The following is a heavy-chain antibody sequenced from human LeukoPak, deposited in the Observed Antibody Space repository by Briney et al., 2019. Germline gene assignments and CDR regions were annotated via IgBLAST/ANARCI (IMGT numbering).Heavy chain of an antibody. CDR3: ARGLWFGEFNLDY. Sequence: SETLSLTCAVSGYSIGSGYYWGWIRQPPGKGLEWIGSIYHSGSTYYNPSLKSRVTISVDTSKNQFSLKLNSVTAADTAVYYCARGLWFGEFNLDYWGQGTLVIVSS. CDR2: IYHSGST. D-gene: IGHD3-10*01. J-gene: IGHJ4*02. V-gene: IGHV4-38-2*01. CDR1: GYSIGSGYY.